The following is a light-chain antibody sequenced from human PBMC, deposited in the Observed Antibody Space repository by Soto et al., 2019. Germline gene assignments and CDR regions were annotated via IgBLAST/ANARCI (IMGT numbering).Light chain of an antibody. J-gene: IGKJ4*01. CDR1: QSVSIN. CDR3: QQCKDWPLT. V-gene: IGKV3-15*01. Sequence: EIVMTQSPATLSVSPGERATLSCRASQSVSINLAWFQQKPGQAPRLLIYGASTRATGIPARFSGSGSGKEFTLTISSLQSEDCAVYYCQQCKDWPLTFGGGTKVEIK. CDR2: GAS.